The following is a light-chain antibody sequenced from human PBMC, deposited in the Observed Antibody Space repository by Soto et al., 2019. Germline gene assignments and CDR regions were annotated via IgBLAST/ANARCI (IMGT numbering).Light chain of an antibody. CDR1: QSISSS. J-gene: IGKJ5*01. V-gene: IGKV1-12*01. CDR3: QQGDSFPIT. CDR2: AAS. Sequence: DIPMTQSPSSVSASVGDRVTITCRASQSISSSLAWYQQKPGTVPKLLIYAASSLQSGVPSRFNGSGAGTEFTLSITSLQPEDFGTYYCQQGDSFPITFGQGTRLEIK.